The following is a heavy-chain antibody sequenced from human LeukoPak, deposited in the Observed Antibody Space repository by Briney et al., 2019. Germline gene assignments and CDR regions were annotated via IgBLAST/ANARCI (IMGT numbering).Heavy chain of an antibody. Sequence: MNPNSGNTGYAQKFQGRVTITRNTSISTAYMELSSLRSEDTAVYYCARVAIFGVVTPYMDVWGKGTTVTVSS. V-gene: IGHV1-8*03. D-gene: IGHD3-3*01. CDR2: MNPNSGNT. CDR3: ARVAIFGVVTPYMDV. J-gene: IGHJ6*03.